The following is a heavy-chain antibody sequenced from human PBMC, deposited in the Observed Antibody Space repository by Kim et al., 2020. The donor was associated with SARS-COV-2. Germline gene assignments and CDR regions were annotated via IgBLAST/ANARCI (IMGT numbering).Heavy chain of an antibody. CDR3: ARQVVIDRVFDY. V-gene: IGHV4-39*01. Sequence: YYNPSLKSRVTISVDTSKNQFSLKLSSVTAADTAVYYCARQVVIDRVFDYWGQGTLVTVSS. D-gene: IGHD3-22*01. J-gene: IGHJ4*02.